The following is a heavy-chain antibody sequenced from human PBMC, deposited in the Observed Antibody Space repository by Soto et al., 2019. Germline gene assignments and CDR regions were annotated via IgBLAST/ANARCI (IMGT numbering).Heavy chain of an antibody. CDR1: CGSVINSNYY. Sequence: SETLCLTFTVSCGSVINSNYYCGWIRQSPGKGLEWIGSVYYRGRSYSKSSVKSRITISVDTSKNQFSLNLNSVTASDTAVYFCVSQRTSVLSQAYFDYWGPGALVTVSS. J-gene: IGHJ4*02. CDR3: VSQRTSVLSQAYFDY. V-gene: IGHV4-39*01. CDR2: VYYRGRS. D-gene: IGHD2-8*01.